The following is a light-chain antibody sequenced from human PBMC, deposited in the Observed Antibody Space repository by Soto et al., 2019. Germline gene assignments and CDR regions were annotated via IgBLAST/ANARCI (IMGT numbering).Light chain of an antibody. CDR1: SSDVGGYNY. CDR3: AVWDDNLSGVV. V-gene: IGLV2-14*03. Sequence: QSALTQPASVSGSPGQSITISCTGTSSDVGGYNYVSWYQQHPAKAPKLMIYDVSNRPSGVSSRFSGSKSGNTASLTISGLRSEDEADYYCAVWDDNLSGVVFGGGTKVTVL. CDR2: DVS. J-gene: IGLJ2*01.